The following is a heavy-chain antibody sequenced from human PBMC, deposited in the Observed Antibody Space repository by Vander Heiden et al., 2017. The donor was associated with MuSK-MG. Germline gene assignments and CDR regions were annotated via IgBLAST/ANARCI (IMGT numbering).Heavy chain of an antibody. D-gene: IGHD4-17*01. CDR3: TTSDYGDYDYFQH. CDR1: GFTFSTAW. J-gene: IGHJ1*01. V-gene: IGHV3-15*01. CDR2: IKSKTDGGTT. Sequence: EVQLVESGGGLVKPGGSLRLSCAASGFTFSTAWLRWVRQAPGKGLEWVGRIKSKTDGGTTDYAAPVKGRFTISRDDSKNTLYLQMNSLKTEDTAVYYCTTSDYGDYDYFQHWGQGTLVTVSS.